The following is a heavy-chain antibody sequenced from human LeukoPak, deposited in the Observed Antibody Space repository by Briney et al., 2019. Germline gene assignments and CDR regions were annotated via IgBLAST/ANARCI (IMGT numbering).Heavy chain of an antibody. CDR2: ISGSGGST. V-gene: IGHV3-23*01. CDR3: AKGLWELLYDY. Sequence: GGSLRPSCAASGFTFSSYAMSWVRQAPGKGLEWVSAISGSGGSTYYADSVKGRFTISRDNSKNPLYLQMNSLRAEDTAVYYCAKGLWELLYDYWGQGTLVTVSS. CDR1: GFTFSSYA. J-gene: IGHJ4*02. D-gene: IGHD1-26*01.